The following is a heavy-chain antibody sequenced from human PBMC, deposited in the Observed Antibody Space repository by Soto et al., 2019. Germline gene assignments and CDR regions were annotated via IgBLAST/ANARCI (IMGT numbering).Heavy chain of an antibody. CDR3: ARARSITIFGVVGFEMDV. V-gene: IGHV5-10-1*03. J-gene: IGHJ6*02. D-gene: IGHD3-3*01. Sequence: EVQLVQSGAEVKKPGESLRIACKGSGYTFTDYWINWVRQMPGKGLEWMGRIDPSDSYTKYSPSFQGHVTISADKSISPAYLEWSSLEASDTAMYYCARARSITIFGVVGFEMDVWGQGTTVTVSS. CDR2: IDPSDSYT. CDR1: GYTFTDYW.